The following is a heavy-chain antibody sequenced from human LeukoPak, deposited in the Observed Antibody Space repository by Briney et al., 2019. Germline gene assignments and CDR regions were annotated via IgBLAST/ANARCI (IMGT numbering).Heavy chain of an antibody. CDR2: INHSGST. Sequence: SETLSLTCAVYGGSFNGYYWSWIRQPPGKGLEWIGEINHSGSTNYNPSLKSRVTISVDTSKNQFSLKLSSVTAADTAVYYCARPRGMYYYGSGAFDYWGQGTLVTVSS. D-gene: IGHD3-10*01. CDR1: GGSFNGYY. CDR3: ARPRGMYYYGSGAFDY. J-gene: IGHJ4*02. V-gene: IGHV4-34*01.